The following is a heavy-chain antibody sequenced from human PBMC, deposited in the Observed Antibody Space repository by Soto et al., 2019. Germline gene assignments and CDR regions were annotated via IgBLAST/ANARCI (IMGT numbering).Heavy chain of an antibody. V-gene: IGHV3-13*04. CDR2: IGTTGDT. J-gene: IGHJ4*02. Sequence: ESLLLSCSASGFIFSSYDMHWVRQGPGKGLEWVSAIGTTGDTNYAGSVKGRFTISRENAKNSLYLQMNSLRAGDTAIYFCARAIGPTLFDYWGQGALVTVSS. CDR3: ARAIGPTLFDY. CDR1: GFIFSSYD. D-gene: IGHD3-22*01.